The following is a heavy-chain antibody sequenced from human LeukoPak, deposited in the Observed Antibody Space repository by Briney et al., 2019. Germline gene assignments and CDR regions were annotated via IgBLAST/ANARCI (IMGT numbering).Heavy chain of an antibody. J-gene: IGHJ5*02. CDR1: GGSFSGYY. V-gene: IGHV4-34*01. CDR3: ARGRGYCSGGSCYSYWFDP. CDR2: INHSGST. Sequence: SETLSLTCAVYGGSFSGYYWSWIRQPPGKGLEWIGEINHSGSTNYNPSLKSRVTISVDTSKNQFSLKLSSATAADTAVYYCARGRGYCSGGSCYSYWFDPWGQGTLVTVSS. D-gene: IGHD2-15*01.